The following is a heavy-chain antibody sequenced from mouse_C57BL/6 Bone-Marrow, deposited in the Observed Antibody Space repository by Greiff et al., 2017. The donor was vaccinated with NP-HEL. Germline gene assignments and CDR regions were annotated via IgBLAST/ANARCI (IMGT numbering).Heavy chain of an antibody. CDR1: GFTFSSYG. D-gene: IGHD1-1*01. Sequence: EVKLMESGGDLVKPGGSLKLSCAASGFTFSSYGMSWVRPTPDKRLEWVATISSGGSYTYYPDSVKGRFTISRDNAKNTLYLQMSSLKSEDTAMYYCARHHYGRRFAYWGQGTLVTVSA. CDR2: ISSGGSYT. J-gene: IGHJ3*01. V-gene: IGHV5-6*01. CDR3: ARHHYGRRFAY.